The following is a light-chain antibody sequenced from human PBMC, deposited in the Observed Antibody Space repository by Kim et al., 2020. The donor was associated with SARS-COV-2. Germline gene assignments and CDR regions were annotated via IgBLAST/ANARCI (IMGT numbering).Light chain of an antibody. CDR1: QSISNSY. Sequence: SPGERATLSCRASQSISNSYLAWYQQKPGQAPRLLIFGASSRATGIPDRFSGGGSGTDFTLTINRLEPEDFAVYYCQQYEISSWTFGQGTKVDIK. J-gene: IGKJ1*01. CDR3: QQYEISSWT. V-gene: IGKV3-20*01. CDR2: GAS.